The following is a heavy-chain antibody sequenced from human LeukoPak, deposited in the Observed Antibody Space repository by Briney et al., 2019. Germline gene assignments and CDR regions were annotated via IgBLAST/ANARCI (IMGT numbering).Heavy chain of an antibody. CDR3: ARGRPVDY. V-gene: IGHV3-48*01. CDR2: ISSSSTI. CDR1: GFTFSSYS. Sequence: PGGSLRLSCAASGFTFSSYSMNWVRQAPGKGLEWVSYISSSSTIYYADSVKGRFTISRDNAKNTLFLQMNSLRAEDTAVYYCARGRPVDYWGQGTLVTVSS. J-gene: IGHJ4*02.